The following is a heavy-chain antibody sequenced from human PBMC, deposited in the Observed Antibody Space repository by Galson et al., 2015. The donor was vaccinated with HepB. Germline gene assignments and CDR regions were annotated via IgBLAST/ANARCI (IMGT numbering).Heavy chain of an antibody. CDR1: GFTFSSYW. J-gene: IGHJ4*02. Sequence: SLRLSCAASGFTFSSYWMTWVRQAPGKGLEWVANIKQDGSEKYYVDSVKGRFTISRDNAKNSLYLQMNSLRAEDTAIYFCATDSYTYGCGYWGQGTLVTVSS. D-gene: IGHD5-18*01. CDR3: ATDSYTYGCGY. CDR2: IKQDGSEK. V-gene: IGHV3-7*03.